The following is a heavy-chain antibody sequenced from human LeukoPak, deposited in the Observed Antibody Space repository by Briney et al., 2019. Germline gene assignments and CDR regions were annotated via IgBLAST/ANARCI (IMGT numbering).Heavy chain of an antibody. D-gene: IGHD1-26*01. J-gene: IGHJ4*02. CDR3: ARDGIVGATVY. CDR1: GFTFSSYA. V-gene: IGHV3-30*14. CDR2: ISYDGSNK. Sequence: GGSLRLSCAASGFTFSSYAMHWVRQAPGKGLEWVAVISYDGSNKYYADSVKGRFTISRDNSKNTLYLQMNSLRAEDTAVYYCARDGIVGATVYWGQGTLVTVSS.